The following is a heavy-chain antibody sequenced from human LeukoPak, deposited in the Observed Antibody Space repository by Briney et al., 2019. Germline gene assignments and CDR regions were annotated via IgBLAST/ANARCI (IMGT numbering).Heavy chain of an antibody. D-gene: IGHD6-13*01. J-gene: IGHJ4*02. Sequence: GGSLRLSCAASGFTFSNYAMSWVRQAPGKGLEWVSAISGSGGYAYYADSVKGRFTISRDNSKNTLYLQMNSLRAEDTAVYYCAKATGSAISAAAYDYWGQGTLDTVSS. CDR1: GFTFSNYA. CDR2: ISGSGGYA. CDR3: AKATGSAISAAAYDY. V-gene: IGHV3-23*01.